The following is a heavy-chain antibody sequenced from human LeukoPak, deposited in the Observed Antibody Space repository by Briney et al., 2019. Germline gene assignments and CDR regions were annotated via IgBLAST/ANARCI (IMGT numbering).Heavy chain of an antibody. CDR2: IYQSGNT. V-gene: IGHV4-38-2*02. D-gene: IGHD5-18*01. Sequence: PSETLSLTCTVSGYSISSVYYWGWIRQPPGKGLEWIGNIYQSGNTHYNPSLKSRVTISVDTSKNQFSLKLCSVTAADTAVYYCARTGYTYGYIGYWGQGTLVTVSS. CDR1: GYSISSVYY. CDR3: ARTGYTYGYIGY. J-gene: IGHJ4*02.